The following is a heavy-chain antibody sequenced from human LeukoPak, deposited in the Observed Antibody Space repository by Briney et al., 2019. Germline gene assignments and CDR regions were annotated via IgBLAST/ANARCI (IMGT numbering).Heavy chain of an antibody. Sequence: PGGSLRLSCAASGFTFSSYSMNWVRQAPGKGLEWVSSISSSSSYIYYADSVKGRFTISRDNAKTSLYLQMNSLRAEDTAVYYCARVGATVLFGVQYWGQGTLVTVSS. CDR3: ARVGATVLFGVQY. J-gene: IGHJ1*01. D-gene: IGHD1-26*01. CDR2: ISSSSSYI. V-gene: IGHV3-21*01. CDR1: GFTFSSYS.